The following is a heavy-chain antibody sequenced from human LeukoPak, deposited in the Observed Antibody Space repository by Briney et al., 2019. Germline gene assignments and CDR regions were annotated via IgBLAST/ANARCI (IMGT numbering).Heavy chain of an antibody. Sequence: GGSLRLSCVASGFTFRKYWMSWVRQAPGKGLEWVANIKLDGSEKNYVDSVKGRFTISRDNTKNSLYLQMNSLRAEDTAVFYCARGSSRSFDYWGQGTLVTVSS. CDR2: IKLDGSEK. CDR1: GFTFRKYW. V-gene: IGHV3-7*03. J-gene: IGHJ4*02. D-gene: IGHD6-6*01. CDR3: ARGSSRSFDY.